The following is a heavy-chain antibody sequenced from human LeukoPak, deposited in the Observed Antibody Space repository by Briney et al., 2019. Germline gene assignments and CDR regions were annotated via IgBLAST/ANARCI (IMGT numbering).Heavy chain of an antibody. CDR3: AGSGWKNYYYYMDV. D-gene: IGHD6-19*01. CDR1: GGSFSGYY. CDR2: INHSGST. Sequence: SETLSLTCAVYGGSFSGYYWSWIRQPPVKGLEWIGEINHSGSTNYNPSLKSRVTISVDTSKNQFSLKLSSVTAADTAVYYCAGSGWKNYYYYMDVWGKGTTVTVSS. V-gene: IGHV4-34*01. J-gene: IGHJ6*03.